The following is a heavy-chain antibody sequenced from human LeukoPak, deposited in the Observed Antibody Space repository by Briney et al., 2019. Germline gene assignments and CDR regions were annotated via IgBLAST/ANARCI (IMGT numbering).Heavy chain of an antibody. D-gene: IGHD2-15*01. V-gene: IGHV3-53*01. CDR1: GFTVSSNY. CDR2: MYRGGST. Sequence: GGSLRLSCAASGFTVSSNYMSWVRQAPGKGLEWVSVMYRGGSTYYADSVKGRFTISRDNSKNTLYLQMNSLRAEDTAVYYCARVQGLGYCSGGSCYLDAFDIWGQGTMVTVSS. J-gene: IGHJ3*02. CDR3: ARVQGLGYCSGGSCYLDAFDI.